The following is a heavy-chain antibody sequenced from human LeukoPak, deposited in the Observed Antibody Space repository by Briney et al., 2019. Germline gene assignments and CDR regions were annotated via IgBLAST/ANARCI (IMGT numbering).Heavy chain of an antibody. CDR3: AKAGVLYYESSGLYAFDV. J-gene: IGHJ3*01. D-gene: IGHD3-22*01. Sequence: SETLSLTCAVYGPSISSTSYYWAWLREPPGKGLEWIGTMYYSGSTYHNRSLKRRVTMCVDTSTKQFSLKLSSVYAADTAVYYCAKAGVLYYESSGLYAFDVWGQGTTVTVSS. V-gene: IGHV4-39*01. CDR2: MYYSGST. CDR1: GPSISSTSYY.